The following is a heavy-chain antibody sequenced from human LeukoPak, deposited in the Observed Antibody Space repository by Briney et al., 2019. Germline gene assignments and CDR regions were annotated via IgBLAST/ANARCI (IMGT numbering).Heavy chain of an antibody. D-gene: IGHD3-10*01. J-gene: IGHJ6*02. CDR2: IYYSGST. CDR3: ARDKYYGSGSYYNLGDYYYGMDV. CDR1: GGSISSYY. Sequence: SETLSLTCTVSGGSISSYYWSWIRQPPGKGLEWIGYIYYSGSTNYNPSLKRRVTISVDTSKNQFSLKLSSVTAADTAVYYCARDKYYGSGSYYNLGDYYYGMDVWGQGTTVTVSS. V-gene: IGHV4-59*01.